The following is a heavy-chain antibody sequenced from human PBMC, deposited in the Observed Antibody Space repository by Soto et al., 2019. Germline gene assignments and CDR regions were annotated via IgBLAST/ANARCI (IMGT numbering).Heavy chain of an antibody. CDR2: ISHDGSEK. Sequence: EVQLVESGGGLVQPGGSLRLSCEASGFTFDNYYMSWVRQAPGKGLAWVANISHDGSEKYYVDSVKGRFTIARDNAKNSLSLEMNSLRAEYTAVYYCARDQETYYDFWSGYPPLEYWGQGTLVTVSS. CDR3: ARDQETYYDFWSGYPPLEY. J-gene: IGHJ4*02. V-gene: IGHV3-7*03. D-gene: IGHD3-3*01. CDR1: GFTFDNYY.